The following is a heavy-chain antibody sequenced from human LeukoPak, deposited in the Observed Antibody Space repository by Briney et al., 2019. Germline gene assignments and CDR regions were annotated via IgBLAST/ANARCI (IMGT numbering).Heavy chain of an antibody. CDR3: ARGGFYYDSSGYLESFDY. J-gene: IGHJ4*02. V-gene: IGHV1-18*01. Sequence: ASVKVSYKASGYTFTTYGVSWVRQAPGQGLEWMGCISTHNGDTNYAQKVQGRVTMTTDTSTNTAYMELRSLRSDDTAVYYCARGGFYYDSSGYLESFDYWGQGTLVTVSS. CDR2: ISTHNGDT. D-gene: IGHD3-22*01. CDR1: GYTFTTYG.